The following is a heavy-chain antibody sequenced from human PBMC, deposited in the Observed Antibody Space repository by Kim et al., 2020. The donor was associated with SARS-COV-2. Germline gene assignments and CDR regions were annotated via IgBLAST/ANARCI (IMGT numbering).Heavy chain of an antibody. CDR1: GYTFTGYY. CDR2: INPNSGGT. J-gene: IGHJ6*02. V-gene: IGHV1-2*06. D-gene: IGHD6-19*01. Sequence: ASVKVSCKASGYTFTGYYMHWVRQAPGQGLEWMGRINPNSGGTNYAQKFQGRVTMTRDTSISTAYMELSRLRSDDTAVYYCARDKNKEWLVLYYYYGMDVWGQGTTVTVSS. CDR3: ARDKNKEWLVLYYYYGMDV.